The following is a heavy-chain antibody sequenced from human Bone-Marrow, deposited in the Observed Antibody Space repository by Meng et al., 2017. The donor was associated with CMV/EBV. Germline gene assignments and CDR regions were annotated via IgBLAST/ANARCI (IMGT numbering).Heavy chain of an antibody. CDR2: INPNSGGT. CDR3: ARDQRRTPSDY. CDR1: GHTFTGYY. D-gene: IGHD1-1*01. V-gene: IGHV1-2*02. J-gene: IGHJ4*02. Sequence: CKASGHTFTGYYVHWVRQAPGQGLEWMGWINPNSGGTNYAQKFQGRVTMTRDTSISTAYMELSRLRSDDTAVYYCARDQRRTPSDYWGQGTLVTVSS.